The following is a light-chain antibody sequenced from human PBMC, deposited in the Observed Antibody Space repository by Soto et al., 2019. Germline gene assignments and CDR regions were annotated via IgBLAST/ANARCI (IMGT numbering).Light chain of an antibody. CDR2: KAS. CDR3: HHYNSNSCT. J-gene: IGKJ1*01. CDR1: QSISSW. V-gene: IGKV1-5*03. Sequence: DIPMTQSPSTLSASVGDRVTITCRASQSISSWLAWYQQKPGKAPKLLIYKASSLESGVPSRFSGSGSGTEYTLTTSSLQTDDFGTYHCHHYNSNSCTFGQGTKVEIK.